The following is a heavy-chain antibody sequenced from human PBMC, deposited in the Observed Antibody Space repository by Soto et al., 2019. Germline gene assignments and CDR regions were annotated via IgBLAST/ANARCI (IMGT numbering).Heavy chain of an antibody. V-gene: IGHV3-21*01. J-gene: IGHJ6*03. Sequence: GGSLRLSCAASGFTFSSYSMNWVRQAPGKGLEWVSSISSSSSYIYYADSVKGRFTISRDNAKNSLYLQMNSLRAEDTAVYYCARDSPIEISDILTGPGSYYYYYYMDVWGKGTTVTVSS. CDR1: GFTFSSYS. CDR3: ARDSPIEISDILTGPGSYYYYYYMDV. CDR2: ISSSSSYI. D-gene: IGHD3-9*01.